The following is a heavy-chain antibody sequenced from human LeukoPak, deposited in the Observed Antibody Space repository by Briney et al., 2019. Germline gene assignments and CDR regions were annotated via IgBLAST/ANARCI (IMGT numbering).Heavy chain of an antibody. J-gene: IGHJ6*02. V-gene: IGHV4-34*01. CDR1: GGSFSGYY. CDR2: INHSGST. CDR3: ARGRLIVVVTASYYYGMDV. Sequence: SETLSLTCAVYGGSFSGYYWSWIRQPPGKGLEWIGEINHSGSTNYNPSLKSRVTISVDTSKNQFSLKLSSVTAAATAVYYCARGRLIVVVTASYYYGMDVWGQGTTVTVSS. D-gene: IGHD2-21*02.